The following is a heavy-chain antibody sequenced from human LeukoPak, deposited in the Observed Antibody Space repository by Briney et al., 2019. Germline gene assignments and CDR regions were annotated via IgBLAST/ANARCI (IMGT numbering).Heavy chain of an antibody. V-gene: IGHV4-4*09. Sequence: SETLSLTCTVSGGSIRSYYWRWIRQPPGKGLEWIGYIYTSGSTNYNPSLKSRVAISVDTSKNQFSVKLSSVTAADTAVYYCARSREDSSGSDYYYYYMDVWGKGTTVTVSS. CDR3: ARSREDSSGSDYYYYYMDV. CDR1: GGSIRSYY. D-gene: IGHD3-22*01. J-gene: IGHJ6*03. CDR2: IYTSGST.